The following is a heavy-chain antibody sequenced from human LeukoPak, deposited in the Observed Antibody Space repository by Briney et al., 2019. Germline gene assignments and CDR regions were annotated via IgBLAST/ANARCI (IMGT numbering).Heavy chain of an antibody. Sequence: PSETLSLTCTVSGGSISSYYWSWIRQPPGKGLEWIGYIYYSGSTNYNPSHKSRVTISVDTSKNQFSLKLSSVTAADTAVYYCASGDYGRVGFDYWGQGTLVTVSS. V-gene: IGHV4-59*01. CDR3: ASGDYGRVGFDY. CDR1: GGSISSYY. J-gene: IGHJ4*02. CDR2: IYYSGST. D-gene: IGHD4-17*01.